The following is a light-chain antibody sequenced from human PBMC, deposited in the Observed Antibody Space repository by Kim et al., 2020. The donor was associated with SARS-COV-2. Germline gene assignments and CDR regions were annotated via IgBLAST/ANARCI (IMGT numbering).Light chain of an antibody. Sequence: SVPISCSGTANDIGAYNWVSWYQQHPGEAPELILFDVTYRSSGVSSRFSGSKSGNTASLTISGLQAEDEADYYCSSFRSGSTLVLFGGGTQLTVL. CDR1: ANDIGAYNW. V-gene: IGLV2-14*03. CDR3: SSFRSGSTLVL. J-gene: IGLJ3*02. CDR2: DVT.